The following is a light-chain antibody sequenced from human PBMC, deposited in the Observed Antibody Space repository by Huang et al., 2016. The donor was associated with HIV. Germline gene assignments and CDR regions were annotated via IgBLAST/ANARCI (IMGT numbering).Light chain of an antibody. V-gene: IGKV4-1*01. CDR1: QSRLYRSNNTNY. Sequence: DIVMTQSQDSLAVSLGERAPINCKSSQSRLYRSNNTNYLAWYQQKPGQPPKLRSDWASTREGGVPDRFSGSGSGTDFTRTISSLQAEDVAVYHCQQFYSTPITFGQGTRLEIK. CDR3: QQFYSTPIT. CDR2: WAS. J-gene: IGKJ5*01.